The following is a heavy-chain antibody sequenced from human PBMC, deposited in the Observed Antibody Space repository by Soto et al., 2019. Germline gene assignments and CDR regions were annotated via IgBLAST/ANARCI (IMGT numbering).Heavy chain of an antibody. Sequence: FTNYAVSWVRLAPGQGPEWMGWISGYSGNTNYAHKFQGRVTMTTDTSTTTAYMELRSLRFDDTAVYYCGRVGAVAGYVYYYYPMDVWGQGTTVTVSS. CDR2: ISGYSGNT. CDR3: GRVGAVAGYVYYYYPMDV. D-gene: IGHD6-19*01. J-gene: IGHJ6*02. V-gene: IGHV1-18*01. CDR1: FTNYA.